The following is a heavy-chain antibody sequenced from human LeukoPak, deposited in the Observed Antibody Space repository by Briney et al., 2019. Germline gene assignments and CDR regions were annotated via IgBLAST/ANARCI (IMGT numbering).Heavy chain of an antibody. Sequence: GGSLRLSCAASGFTVSRNYMTWVRQAPGKGLEWVSVIYSGGSTYYADSVKGRFTISRDNSKNTLYLQMNSLRAEDTAVYYCAGTIVGKWAIDYWGQGTLVTVSA. D-gene: IGHD3-22*01. CDR1: GFTVSRNY. CDR3: AGTIVGKWAIDY. CDR2: IYSGGST. V-gene: IGHV3-53*01. J-gene: IGHJ4*02.